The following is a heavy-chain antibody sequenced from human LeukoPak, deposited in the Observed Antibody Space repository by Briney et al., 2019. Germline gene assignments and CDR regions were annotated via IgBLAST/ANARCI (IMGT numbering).Heavy chain of an antibody. CDR1: GFTFSSYE. CDR2: ISSSGSTI. V-gene: IGHV3-48*03. Sequence: GGSLRLSCAASGFTFSSYEMNWVRQAPGKGLEWVSYISSSGSTIYYADSVKGRFTISRDNAKNSLYLQMNSLRAEDSAVYYCARDPKEAAAPRGFDYWGQGTLVTVSS. J-gene: IGHJ4*02. D-gene: IGHD6-13*01. CDR3: ARDPKEAAAPRGFDY.